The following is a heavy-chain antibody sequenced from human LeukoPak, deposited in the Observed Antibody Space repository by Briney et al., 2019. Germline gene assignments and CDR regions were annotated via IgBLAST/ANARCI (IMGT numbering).Heavy chain of an antibody. V-gene: IGHV4-39*07. CDR1: GGSMSSGDYY. Sequence: PSETLPLTCTVSGGSMSSGDYYWAWVRQPPGKGLEWIGSISYSGRTFYKPSLTSRVAISIDASKSQFSLRLSSVTAADTAVYYCARETSSSAHYWGQGTLVTVSS. CDR2: ISYSGRT. D-gene: IGHD6-6*01. J-gene: IGHJ4*02. CDR3: ARETSSSAHY.